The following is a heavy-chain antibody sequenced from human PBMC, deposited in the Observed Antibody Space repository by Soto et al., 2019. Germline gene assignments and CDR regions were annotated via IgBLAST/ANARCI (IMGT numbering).Heavy chain of an antibody. J-gene: IGHJ1*01. Sequence: ASVKVSCKASRYTFTDYFIHWVRQAPGQGLEWMGWINPNGGGTNYGPYFQGCVNLARDTSISTAYMELNKLQPDATAVYYCARDAYGGNPGTFWGQGTLVTASS. CDR2: INPNGGGT. CDR1: RYTFTDYF. V-gene: IGHV1-2*04. CDR3: ARDAYGGNPGTF. D-gene: IGHD2-21*01.